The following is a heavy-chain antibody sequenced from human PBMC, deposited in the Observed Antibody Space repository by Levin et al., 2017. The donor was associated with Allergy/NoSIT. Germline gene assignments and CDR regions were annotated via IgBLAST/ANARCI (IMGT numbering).Heavy chain of an antibody. CDR3: AASYYDILTGPEGY. J-gene: IGHJ4*02. CDR1: GGSFSGYY. Sequence: SETLSLTCAVYGGSFSGYYWSWIRQPPGKGLEWIGEINHSGSTNYNPSLKSRVTISVDTSKNQFSLKLSSVTAADTAVYYCAASYYDILTGPEGYWGQGTLVTVSS. CDR2: INHSGST. D-gene: IGHD3-9*01. V-gene: IGHV4-34*01.